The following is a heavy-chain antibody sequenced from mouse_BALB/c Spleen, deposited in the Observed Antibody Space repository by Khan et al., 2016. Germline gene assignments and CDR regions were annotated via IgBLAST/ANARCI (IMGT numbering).Heavy chain of an antibody. CDR2: ISYSGST. D-gene: IGHD1-2*01. Sequence: EVQLQESGPGLVKPSQSLSLTCTVTGYSITSDYAWNWIRQFPGNKLEWMGYISYSGSTSYNPSLKSRISITRDTSKNQFFLQLNSVTTEDTGTYYCARTLLRLYYFDYWGQGTTLTVSS. J-gene: IGHJ2*01. CDR3: ARTLLRLYYFDY. V-gene: IGHV3-2*02. CDR1: GYSITSDYA.